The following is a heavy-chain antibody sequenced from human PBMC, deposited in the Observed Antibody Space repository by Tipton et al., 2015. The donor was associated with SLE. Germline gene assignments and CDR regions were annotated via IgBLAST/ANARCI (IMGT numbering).Heavy chain of an antibody. V-gene: IGHV4-61*02. CDR1: GGSISSGSYY. D-gene: IGHD4-17*01. CDR3: ARWELVSTVFSDY. J-gene: IGHJ4*02. CDR2: IYTSGST. Sequence: TLSLTCTVSGGSISSGSYYWSWIRQPAGKGLEWIGRIYTSGSTNYNVSLKSRVTISEDMSKNQVSLRLRSVTAADTAVYYCARWELVSTVFSDYWAQGTLVTVSS.